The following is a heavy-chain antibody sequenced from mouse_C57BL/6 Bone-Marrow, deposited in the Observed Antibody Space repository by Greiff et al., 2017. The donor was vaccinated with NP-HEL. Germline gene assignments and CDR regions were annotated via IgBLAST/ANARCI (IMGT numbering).Heavy chain of an antibody. CDR2: IHPNSGST. J-gene: IGHJ1*03. Sequence: VQLQQPGAELVKPGASVKLSCKASGYTFTSYWMHWVKQRPGQGLEWIGMIHPNSGSTNYNEKFKSKATLTVDKSSSTAYMQLSSLTSEDSAVYYFARYGLYWYFDVWGTGTTVTVSS. CDR1: GYTFTSYW. CDR3: ARYGLYWYFDV. D-gene: IGHD1-1*02. V-gene: IGHV1-64*01.